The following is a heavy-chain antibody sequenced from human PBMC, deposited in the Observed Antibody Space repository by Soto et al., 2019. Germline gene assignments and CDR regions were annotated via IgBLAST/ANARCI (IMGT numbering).Heavy chain of an antibody. J-gene: IGHJ5*02. CDR2: ISSSSTTK. D-gene: IGHD2-15*01. CDR3: ARDGCSGSNCLNRFDP. V-gene: IGHV3-48*01. CDR1: GFTFSSYS. Sequence: PGGSLRLSCAASGFTFSSYSMNWVRQAPGKGLEWVSYISSSSTTKYYADSVKGRFTISRDNAKNSLYLQMNSLRAEDTAVYYCARDGCSGSNCLNRFDPWGQGT.